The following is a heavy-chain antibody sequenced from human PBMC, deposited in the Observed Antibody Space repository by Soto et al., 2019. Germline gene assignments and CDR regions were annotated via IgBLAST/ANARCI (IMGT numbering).Heavy chain of an antibody. Sequence: EVQLVESGGGLVQPGGSLRLSCAASGFTFSNFWLTWVRQAPGKGLEWVANINQDGSENFHVDSVKGRFSISRDNAKNSLYLQMNSLRAEDTAVYYCARGGSPYSEGSYWGQGALVTVSS. CDR3: ARGGSPYSEGSY. V-gene: IGHV3-7*01. CDR2: INQDGSEN. CDR1: GFTFSNFW. D-gene: IGHD4-4*01. J-gene: IGHJ4*02.